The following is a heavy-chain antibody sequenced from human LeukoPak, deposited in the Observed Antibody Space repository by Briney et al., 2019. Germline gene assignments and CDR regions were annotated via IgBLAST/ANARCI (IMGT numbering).Heavy chain of an antibody. Sequence: ASVKVSCKASGYTFTGYYMHWVRQAPGQGLEWMGWINPNSGGTNYAQKFQGRVTMTRDTSISTAYMELSSLRAEDTAVYYCARDFHRRYYDSSGYNAFDIWGQGTMVTVSS. CDR1: GYTFTGYY. CDR3: ARDFHRRYYDSSGYNAFDI. CDR2: INPNSGGT. V-gene: IGHV1-2*02. J-gene: IGHJ3*02. D-gene: IGHD3-22*01.